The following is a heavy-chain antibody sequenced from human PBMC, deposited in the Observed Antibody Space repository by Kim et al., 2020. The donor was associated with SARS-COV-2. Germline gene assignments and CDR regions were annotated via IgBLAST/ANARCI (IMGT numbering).Heavy chain of an antibody. J-gene: IGHJ4*02. Sequence: YSPSLKSRITISMDTSKTQFSLKLNSVTAADTAVYYCAKALGAGSSQFAYWGQGTLVTVSS. CDR3: AKALGAGSSQFAY. V-gene: IGHV4-59*01. D-gene: IGHD3-10*01.